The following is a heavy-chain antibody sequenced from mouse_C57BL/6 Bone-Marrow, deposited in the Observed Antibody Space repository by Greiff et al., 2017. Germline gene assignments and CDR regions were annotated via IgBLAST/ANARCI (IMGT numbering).Heavy chain of an antibody. Sequence: VQLQESGAELVKPGASVKLSCKATGYTFTGYWIEWVKQRPGHGLEWIGEIFPGSGSTNYNEKFKGKATFTADTSSNTAYMQLSSLTTEDPAIYYCAGEDYYGSSYAFDYWGQGTTLTVSA. CDR3: AGEDYYGSSYAFDY. J-gene: IGHJ2*01. CDR1: GYTFTGYW. D-gene: IGHD1-1*01. CDR2: IFPGSGST. V-gene: IGHV1-9*01.